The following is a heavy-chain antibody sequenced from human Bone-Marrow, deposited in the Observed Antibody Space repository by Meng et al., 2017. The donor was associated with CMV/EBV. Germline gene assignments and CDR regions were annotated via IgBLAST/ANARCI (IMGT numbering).Heavy chain of an antibody. D-gene: IGHD1-26*01. CDR2: INQDER. V-gene: IGHV3-7*04. J-gene: IGHJ1*01. CDR3: ARAARGGATSAQYFQY. Sequence: GESLKISCAASGFTISTHWMNWVRQAPGKGLEWVANINQDERHYLDSVKGRFTVSRDNAQNSLYLQINSLRAEDTAVYYCARAARGGATSAQYFQYWGQGTLVTVSS. CDR1: GFTISTHW.